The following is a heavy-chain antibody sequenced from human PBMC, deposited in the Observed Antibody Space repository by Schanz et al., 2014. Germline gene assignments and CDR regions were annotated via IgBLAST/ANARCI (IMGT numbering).Heavy chain of an antibody. CDR3: ARAGQDFEYSSLSPIWYFDL. Sequence: QVRLVQSGAEVKKPGSSVKVSCKSSGATFNSYAFGWVRQAPGQGLEWMGRINPNSGAANYAQKFQGRVTLTRETSRSTAYMELSRLTSDDTAFYYCARAGQDFEYSSLSPIWYFDLWGRGTLVTVSS. CDR2: INPNSGAA. V-gene: IGHV1-2*06. CDR1: GATFNSYA. J-gene: IGHJ2*01. D-gene: IGHD6-6*01.